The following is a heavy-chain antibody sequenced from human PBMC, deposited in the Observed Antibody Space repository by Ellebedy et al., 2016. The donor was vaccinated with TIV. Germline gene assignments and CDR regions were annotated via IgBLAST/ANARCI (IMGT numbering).Heavy chain of an antibody. J-gene: IGHJ4*02. CDR3: ARDSHDYSNYPPRGAHDY. V-gene: IGHV3-21*01. CDR2: ISSSSSYI. Sequence: PGGSLRLSCAASGFTFSSYSMNWVRQAPGKGLEWVSSISSSSSYIYYADSVKGRFTISRDNAKNSLYLQMNSLRAEDTAVYYCARDSHDYSNYPPRGAHDYWGQGTLVTVSS. CDR1: GFTFSSYS. D-gene: IGHD4-11*01.